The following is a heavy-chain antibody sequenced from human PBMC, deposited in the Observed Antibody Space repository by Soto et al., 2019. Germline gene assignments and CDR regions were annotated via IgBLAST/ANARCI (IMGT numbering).Heavy chain of an antibody. D-gene: IGHD6-13*01. V-gene: IGHV3-21*01. CDR2: ISSSSSYI. CDR1: GFTFSSYG. CDR3: ARGSIAAAGTADY. J-gene: IGHJ4*02. Sequence: GGSLRLSCAASGFTFSSYGMNWVRQAPGKGLEWVSSISSSSSYIYYADSVKGRFTISRDNAKNSLYLQMNSLRAEDTAVYYCARGSIAAAGTADYWGQGTLVTVSS.